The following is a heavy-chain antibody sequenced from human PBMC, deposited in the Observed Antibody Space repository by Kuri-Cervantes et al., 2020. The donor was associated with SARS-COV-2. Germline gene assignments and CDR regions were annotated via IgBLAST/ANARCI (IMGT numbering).Heavy chain of an antibody. CDR3: ARDRRSIYYDSSGYYIDYYYYGMDV. D-gene: IGHD3-22*01. V-gene: IGHV1-2*02. J-gene: IGHJ6*02. CDR1: GYTFTGYY. Sequence: AAVKVSCKASGYTFTGYYMHQVRQAPGQGVEWMGWINPNSGGTNYAQKFQGRVTMTRDTSISTAYMELSRLRSDDTAVYYCARDRRSIYYDSSGYYIDYYYYGMDVWGQGTTVTVSS. CDR2: INPNSGGT.